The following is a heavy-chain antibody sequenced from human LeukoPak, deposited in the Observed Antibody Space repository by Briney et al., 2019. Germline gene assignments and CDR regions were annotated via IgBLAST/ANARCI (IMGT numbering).Heavy chain of an antibody. CDR2: ISSSGNTI. J-gene: IGHJ4*02. V-gene: IGHV3-11*01. D-gene: IGHD2-2*01. Sequence: GGSLRLSCAASGFTFSDYYMSWIRQAPGKGLEWVSYISSSGNTIYYADSVKGRFTISRDNAKNSLYLQMNSLRAEDTAVYYCARAQRDIVVVPAAILYWGQGTLVTVSS. CDR3: ARAQRDIVVVPAAILY. CDR1: GFTFSDYY.